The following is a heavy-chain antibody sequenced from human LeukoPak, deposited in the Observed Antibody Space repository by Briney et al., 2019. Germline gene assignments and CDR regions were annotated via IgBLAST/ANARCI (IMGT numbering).Heavy chain of an antibody. CDR1: GYTFINYG. V-gene: IGHV1-18*04. J-gene: IGHJ2*01. D-gene: IGHD5-12*01. CDR3: ARLSTNSRVGGYDPQWYFDL. Sequence: GASVKVSCKASGYTFINYGFSWVRQAPGQGLEWMGWISGYNGNTNYLQRFQSRVTMTTDTSTNTVYMELRSLRSDDTAVYYCARLSTNSRVGGYDPQWYFDLWGRGTLVTVSS. CDR2: ISGYNGNT.